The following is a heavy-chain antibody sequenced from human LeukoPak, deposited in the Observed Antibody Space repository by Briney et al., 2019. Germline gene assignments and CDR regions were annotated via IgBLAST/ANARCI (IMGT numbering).Heavy chain of an antibody. Sequence: SETLSLTGAVYGGSFSGYYWRWVRQPPGKGLEWIGEISHSGSTNYNPSLKSRVTISVDTSKSQFSLKLTSVTAADTAVYYCARGPKQQLVRGWFDPWGQGTLVTVSS. CDR3: ARGPKQQLVRGWFDP. CDR1: GGSFSGYY. CDR2: ISHSGST. D-gene: IGHD6-13*01. J-gene: IGHJ5*02. V-gene: IGHV4-34*01.